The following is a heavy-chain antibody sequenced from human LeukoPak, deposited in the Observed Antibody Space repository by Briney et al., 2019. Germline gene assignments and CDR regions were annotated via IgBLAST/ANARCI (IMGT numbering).Heavy chain of an antibody. Sequence: GGSLRLSCAASGFTFDDYTMHWVRQAPGKGLEWVSLISWDGGSTYYADSVKGRFTISRDNSKNSLYLQMNRLRTEDTALYYCAKDLVGYGSGSYYPIEFDYWGQGTLVTVSS. CDR1: GFTFDDYT. D-gene: IGHD3-10*01. V-gene: IGHV3-43*01. CDR2: ISWDGGST. J-gene: IGHJ4*02. CDR3: AKDLVGYGSGSYYPIEFDY.